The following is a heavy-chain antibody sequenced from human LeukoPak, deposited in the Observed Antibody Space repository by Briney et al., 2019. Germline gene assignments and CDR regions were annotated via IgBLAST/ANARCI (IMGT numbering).Heavy chain of an antibody. CDR1: GFTFSTYG. V-gene: IGHV3-23*01. CDR2: ISGSGGSK. CDR3: ARRGGYGDSYWYFDL. J-gene: IGHJ2*01. Sequence: GGSLRLSCAASGFTFSTYGMSWVRQAPGKGLEWVSGISGSGGSKYYADSVKGRFTISRDNSKNKLYLQMSSLRAEDTAVYYCARRGGYGDSYWYFDLWGRGTLVTVSS. D-gene: IGHD4-17*01.